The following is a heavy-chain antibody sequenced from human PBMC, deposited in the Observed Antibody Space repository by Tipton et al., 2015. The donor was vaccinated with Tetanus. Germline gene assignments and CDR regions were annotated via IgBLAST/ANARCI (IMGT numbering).Heavy chain of an antibody. CDR2: IWYDGSNK. CDR1: GFTFSSYG. CDR3: ARSAPRGDAFDI. D-gene: IGHD3-10*01. J-gene: IGHJ3*02. Sequence: SLRLSCAASGFTFSSYGMHWVRQAPGKGLEWVAVIWYDGSNKYYADSVKGRFTISRDNSKNTLCLQMNSLRAEDTAVYYCARSAPRGDAFDIWGQGTMVTVSS. V-gene: IGHV3-33*01.